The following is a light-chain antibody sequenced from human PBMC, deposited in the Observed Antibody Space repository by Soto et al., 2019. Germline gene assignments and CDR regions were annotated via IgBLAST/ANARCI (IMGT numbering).Light chain of an antibody. Sequence: EIVLTQSPATLSLSPGERATLSCRASQSIGRYLAWYQQTPGQVPRLLIYDVSDRATGIPARFSGSGSGTDFTLTIGSLEPEDFAVYYCQQRMSWPLTFGGGTKVESK. CDR1: QSIGRY. J-gene: IGKJ4*01. CDR3: QQRMSWPLT. CDR2: DVS. V-gene: IGKV3-11*01.